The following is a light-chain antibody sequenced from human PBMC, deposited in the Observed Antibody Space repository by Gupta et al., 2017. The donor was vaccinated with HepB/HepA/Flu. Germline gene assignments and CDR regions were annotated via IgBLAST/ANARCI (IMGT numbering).Light chain of an antibody. CDR1: SSYIGTYNR. Sequence: QSALTQPPSVSGSTGQSVIISSTGTSSYIGTYNRVSWYQQPPGTAPKLMIYEVTHRPSGVPDRFSGSKSGNTASLTISGLQAEDEADYYCSSYTMSRTVIFDGGTRLTVL. V-gene: IGLV2-18*02. CDR3: SSYTMSRTVI. CDR2: EVT. J-gene: IGLJ2*01.